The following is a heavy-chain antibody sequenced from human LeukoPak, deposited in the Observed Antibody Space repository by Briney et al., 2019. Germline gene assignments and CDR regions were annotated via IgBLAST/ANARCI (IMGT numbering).Heavy chain of an antibody. CDR3: ARRFCSSVSCYDDDAFDV. D-gene: IGHD2-2*01. J-gene: IGHJ3*01. CDR1: GHTFVSYG. CDR2: ISGYNGKI. Sequence: ASVEVSCKASGHTFVSYGTSWVRQAPGQGLEWMGWISGYNGKINYAQKFQGRVTMTTDTSTSTAYLELRSLTSEDTAVYYCARRFCSSVSCYDDDAFDVWGQGTLVTVSS. V-gene: IGHV1-18*01.